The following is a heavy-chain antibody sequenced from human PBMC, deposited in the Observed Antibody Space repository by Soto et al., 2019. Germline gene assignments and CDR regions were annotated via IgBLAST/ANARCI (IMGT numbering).Heavy chain of an antibody. Sequence: EVQLVESGGGLVKPGGSLRLSCAASGFTFSSYSMNWVRQAPGKGLEWVSSISSSSSYIYYADSVKGRFTISRDNAKNSLYLQMNSLRAEYTAVYYCARVGGVTMVRGVIIRYYYYMDVWGNGTTVTVSS. J-gene: IGHJ6*03. D-gene: IGHD3-10*01. CDR1: GFTFSSYS. CDR3: ARVGGVTMVRGVIIRYYYYMDV. V-gene: IGHV3-21*01. CDR2: ISSSSSYI.